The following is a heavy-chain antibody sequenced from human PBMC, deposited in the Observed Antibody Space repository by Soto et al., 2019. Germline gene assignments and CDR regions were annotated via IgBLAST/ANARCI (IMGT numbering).Heavy chain of an antibody. J-gene: IGHJ4*02. V-gene: IGHV3-21*01. CDR1: GFTFSSYS. Sequence: EVQLVESGGGLVKPGGSLRLSCAASGFTFSSYSMNWVRQAPGKGLEWVSSISSSRSYIYYADSVKGRFTISRDNAKKSMDLQMNSLRAEDTAVYYCAKEEDYYDSRCYYLHWGQGTLVTVSS. CDR3: AKEEDYYDSRCYYLH. CDR2: ISSSRSYI. D-gene: IGHD3-22*01.